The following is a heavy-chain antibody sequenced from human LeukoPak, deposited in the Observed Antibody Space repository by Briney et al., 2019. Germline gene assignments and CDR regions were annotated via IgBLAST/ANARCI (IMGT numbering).Heavy chain of an antibody. V-gene: IGHV4-4*02. J-gene: IGHJ4*02. CDR1: GASVSSSNW. D-gene: IGHD6-19*01. Sequence: PSETLSLTCAVSGASVSSSNWWIWVRQPPKKWLEWIGEIHHSGSTNYNPSLKSRVTMSVDTSKNQISLRLSSVTAADTAVYYCARGLYGSDSYWGQGNLVTVSS. CDR3: ARGLYGSDSY. CDR2: IHHSGST.